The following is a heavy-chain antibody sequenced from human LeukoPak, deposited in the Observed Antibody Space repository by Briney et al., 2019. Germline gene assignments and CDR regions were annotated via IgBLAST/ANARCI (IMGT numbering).Heavy chain of an antibody. CDR2: ISSNGRGT. CDR1: GFTFSTDA. Sequence: GGSLRLSCAASGFTFSTDAMHWVRQAPGKGLEWVSAISSNGRGTYYVNSVKGRFTISRDNSKNTVYLQMASLGTEDMAVYYCTRWSGSYYPWGQGTLVTVSS. CDR3: TRWSGSYYP. V-gene: IGHV3-64*01. J-gene: IGHJ5*02. D-gene: IGHD1-26*01.